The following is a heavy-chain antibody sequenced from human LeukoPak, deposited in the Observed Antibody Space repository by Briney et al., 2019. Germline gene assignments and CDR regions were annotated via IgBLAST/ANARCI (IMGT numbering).Heavy chain of an antibody. V-gene: IGHV4-59*01. Sequence: SETLSLTCTVSGGSISSYYWSWIRQPPGKGLEWIGYIYYSGSTNYNPSLKSRVTISLDTSKNQFSLKLSSVTAADTAVYYCARGRGYSGFFGYYYMDVWGKGATVTISS. CDR2: IYYSGST. CDR1: GGSISSYY. J-gene: IGHJ6*03. CDR3: ARGRGYSGFFGYYYMDV. D-gene: IGHD5-12*01.